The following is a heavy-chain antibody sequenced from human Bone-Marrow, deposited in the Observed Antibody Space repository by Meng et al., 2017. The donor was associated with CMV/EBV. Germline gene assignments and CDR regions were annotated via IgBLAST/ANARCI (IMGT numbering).Heavy chain of an antibody. Sequence: CAASRFTLSDYYLSWIRQAPGKGLGWVSYISSSGSTIYYADSVKGRFTISRDNAKNSLYLQMNSLRAEDTAVYYCARSYYDSIGFDPWGQGTLVTVSS. V-gene: IGHV3-11*04. CDR2: ISSSGSTI. CDR1: RFTLSDYY. J-gene: IGHJ5*02. CDR3: ARSYYDSIGFDP. D-gene: IGHD3-22*01.